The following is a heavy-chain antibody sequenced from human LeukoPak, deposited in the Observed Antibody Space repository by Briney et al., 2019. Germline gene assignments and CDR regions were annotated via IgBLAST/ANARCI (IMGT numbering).Heavy chain of an antibody. Sequence: PGRSLRLSCAASGFTFSSYGMHWVRRAPGKGLEWVAVIWYDGSNKYYADSVKGRFTISRDNSKNTLYLQMNSLRAEDTAVYYCARGIQLWSYFDYWGQGTLVTVSS. V-gene: IGHV3-33*01. D-gene: IGHD5-18*01. CDR1: GFTFSSYG. J-gene: IGHJ4*02. CDR2: IWYDGSNK. CDR3: ARGIQLWSYFDY.